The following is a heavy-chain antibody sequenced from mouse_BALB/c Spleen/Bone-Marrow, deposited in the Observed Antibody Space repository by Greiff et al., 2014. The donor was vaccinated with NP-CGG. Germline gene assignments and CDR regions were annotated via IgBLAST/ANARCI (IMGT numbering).Heavy chain of an antibody. CDR2: INPGSGGT. CDR3: ARRDGSYFDY. J-gene: IGHJ2*01. D-gene: IGHD3-3*01. CDR1: GYAFTNYL. V-gene: IGHV1-54*01. Sequence: QVQLKESGAELVRPGTSVKVSCKASGYAFTNYLIEWVKQRPGQGLEWTGMINPGSGGTNYNEKFKGKVTLTADKSSSTAYMQLSSLTSDDSAVYFCARRDGSYFDYWGQGTTLTVSS.